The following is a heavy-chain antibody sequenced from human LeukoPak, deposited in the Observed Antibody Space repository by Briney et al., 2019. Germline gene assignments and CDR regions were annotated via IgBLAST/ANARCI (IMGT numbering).Heavy chain of an antibody. Sequence: GGSLRLSCVASGFTFSIYDFHCVRQATGKGLEWVSAIGAGHDTYYVDSVKGRFTISRENAKNSLFLQMNSLTAGETAVYYCGRERRGSGVLELDSWGQGTLVNGSS. CDR3: GRERRGSGVLELDS. D-gene: IGHD3-16*01. V-gene: IGHV3-13*01. CDR2: IGAGHDT. J-gene: IGHJ4*02. CDR1: GFTFSIYD.